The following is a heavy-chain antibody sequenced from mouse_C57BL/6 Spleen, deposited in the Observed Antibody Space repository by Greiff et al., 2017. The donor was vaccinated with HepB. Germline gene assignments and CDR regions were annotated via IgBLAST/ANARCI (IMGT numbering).Heavy chain of an antibody. Sequence: VKLQESGPELVKPGASVKISCKASGYAFSSSWMNWVKQRPGKGLEWIGRIYPGDGDTNYNGKFKGKATLTADKSSSTAYMQLSRLTSEDSAVYFCARLGGGYYFDYWGQGTTLTVSS. CDR1: GYAFSSSW. J-gene: IGHJ2*01. CDR3: ARLGGGYYFDY. CDR2: IYPGDGDT. V-gene: IGHV1-82*01. D-gene: IGHD4-1*01.